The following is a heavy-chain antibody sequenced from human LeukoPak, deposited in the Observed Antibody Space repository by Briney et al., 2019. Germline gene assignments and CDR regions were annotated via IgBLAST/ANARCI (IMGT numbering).Heavy chain of an antibody. CDR3: AKEAITFGGVIVRSSFDY. Sequence: GGSLRLSCAASGFTFSSHGMHWVRQAPGKGLEWVAFIRYDGSNKYYADSVKGRFTISRDNSKNTLYLQMNSLRAEDTAVYYCAKEAITFGGVIVRSSFDYWGQGTLVTVSS. J-gene: IGHJ4*02. D-gene: IGHD3-16*02. CDR2: IRYDGSNK. V-gene: IGHV3-30*02. CDR1: GFTFSSHG.